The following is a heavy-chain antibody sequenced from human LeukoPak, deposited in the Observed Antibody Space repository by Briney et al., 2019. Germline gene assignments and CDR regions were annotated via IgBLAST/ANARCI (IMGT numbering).Heavy chain of an antibody. CDR3: AKDLGGRVYGSALDY. V-gene: IGHV3-9*01. D-gene: IGHD3-10*01. CDR2: ISWNSGSI. CDR1: GFTFDDYA. Sequence: PGGSLRLSCAASGFTFDDYAMHWVRQAPGKGLEWVSGISWNSGSIGYADSVKGRFTISRDNAKNSLYLQMNSLRAEDTALYYCAKDLGGRVYGSALDYWGQGTLVTVTS. J-gene: IGHJ4*02.